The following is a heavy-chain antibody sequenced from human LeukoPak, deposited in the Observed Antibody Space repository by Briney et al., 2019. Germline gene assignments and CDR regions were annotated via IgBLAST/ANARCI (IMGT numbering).Heavy chain of an antibody. Sequence: GGSLRLSCAASGFTFSDYYMSWIRQAPGKGLEWVSYISSSSYTNYADSVKGRFTISRDNAKNSLYLQMNSLRAEDTAVYYRARAPSSGTTFDHWGQGTLVTVST. CDR1: GFTFSDYY. D-gene: IGHD6-19*01. CDR3: ARAPSSGTTFDH. J-gene: IGHJ4*02. CDR2: ISSSSYT. V-gene: IGHV3-11*05.